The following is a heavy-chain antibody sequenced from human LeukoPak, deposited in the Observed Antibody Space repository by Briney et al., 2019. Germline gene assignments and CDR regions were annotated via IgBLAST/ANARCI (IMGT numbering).Heavy chain of an antibody. V-gene: IGHV3-21*01. CDR3: ARDHVVPTILFDY. Sequence: GGSLRLSCAASGFTFSSYSMNWVRQALGKGLEWVSSISSSSSYIYYADSVKGRFTISRDNAKNSLYLQMNSLRAEDTAVYYCARDHVVPTILFDYWGQGTPVTVSS. D-gene: IGHD5-12*01. CDR2: ISSSSSYI. CDR1: GFTFSSYS. J-gene: IGHJ4*02.